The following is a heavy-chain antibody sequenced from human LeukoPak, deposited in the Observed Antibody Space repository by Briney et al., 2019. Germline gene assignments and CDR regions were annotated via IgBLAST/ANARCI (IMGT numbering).Heavy chain of an antibody. J-gene: IGHJ4*02. CDR2: IYHSGST. CDR1: GYSISSGYY. D-gene: IGHD3-22*01. V-gene: IGHV4-38-2*02. CDR3: ARYDSSGYYYDY. Sequence: SETLSLTCTVSGYSISSGYYWGWIRQPPGKGLEWIGSIYHSGSTYYNPSLKSRVTISVDTSKNQFSLKLSSVTAADTAVYYCARYDSSGYYYDYWGQGTLVTVSS.